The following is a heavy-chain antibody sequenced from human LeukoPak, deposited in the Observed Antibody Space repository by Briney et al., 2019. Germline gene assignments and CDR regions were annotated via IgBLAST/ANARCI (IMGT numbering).Heavy chain of an antibody. V-gene: IGHV3-23*01. J-gene: IGHJ4*02. CDR1: GFAFSNYA. Sequence: PGGSLRLSCTASGFAFSNYAMNWVRQAPGKGLEWVSGISGFNTYYADSVRGRFTISRDNSRNVMYLQKNGLRAEDTAIYYCAKDVCTSPRCLLYFDSWGQGTPVTVSS. D-gene: IGHD2-8*01. CDR3: AKDVCTSPRCLLYFDS. CDR2: ISGFNT.